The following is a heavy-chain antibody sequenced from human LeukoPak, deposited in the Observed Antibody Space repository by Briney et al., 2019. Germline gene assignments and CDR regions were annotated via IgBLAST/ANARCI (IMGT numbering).Heavy chain of an antibody. CDR2: ISDSGGTT. D-gene: IGHD3-3*01. CDR1: GFTFSGNA. V-gene: IGHV3-23*01. CDR3: AKAHYDFWSDYPYFDY. Sequence: GASLRLSCAASGFTFSGNAMSWVRQAPEKGLEWVSAISDSGGTTYYADSVKGRFTISRDNSKNTLYLQMNSLRAEDTVVYHCAKAHYDFWSDYPYFDYWGQGMLVTVSS. J-gene: IGHJ4*02.